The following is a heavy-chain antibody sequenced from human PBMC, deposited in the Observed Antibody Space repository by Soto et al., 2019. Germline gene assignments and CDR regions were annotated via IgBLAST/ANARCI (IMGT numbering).Heavy chain of an antibody. V-gene: IGHV3-11*01. Sequence: VGSLRLSCAASGFTFSDYYLSWIRQAPGKGLEWVSYISSSGSTIYYADSVKGRFTISRDNAKNSLYLQMNSLRAEDTAVYYCARARYYYGSGQNKANWFDPWGQGTLVTVSS. J-gene: IGHJ5*02. D-gene: IGHD3-10*01. CDR1: GFTFSDYY. CDR3: ARARYYYGSGQNKANWFDP. CDR2: ISSSGSTI.